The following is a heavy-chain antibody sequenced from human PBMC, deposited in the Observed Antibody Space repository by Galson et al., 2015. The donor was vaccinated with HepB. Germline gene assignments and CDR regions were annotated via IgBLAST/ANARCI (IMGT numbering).Heavy chain of an antibody. CDR3: ARTSPRKKYTLGTIFGVVEKTEGAFDI. CDR2: IIPIFGTA. J-gene: IGHJ3*02. V-gene: IGHV1-69*06. D-gene: IGHD3-3*01. Sequence: SVKVSCKASGGTFSSYAISWVRQAPGQGLEWMGGIIPIFGTANYAQKFQGRVTITADKSTSTAYMELSSLRSEDTAVYYCARTSPRKKYTLGTIFGVVEKTEGAFDIWGQGTMVTVSS. CDR1: GGTFSSYA.